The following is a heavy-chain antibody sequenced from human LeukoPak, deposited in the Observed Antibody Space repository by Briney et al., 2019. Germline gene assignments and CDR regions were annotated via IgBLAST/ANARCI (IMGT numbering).Heavy chain of an antibody. J-gene: IGHJ6*02. Sequence: GGSLRLSCAASGFTFSSYAMSWVRQAPGKGLEWVSAISGSGGSTYYADSVKGRFTISRDNSKNTLYLQMNSLRAEDTAVYYCARDWDSSGANFYYYYGMDVWGQGTTVTVSS. CDR3: ARDWDSSGANFYYYYGMDV. CDR2: ISGSGGST. CDR1: GFTFSSYA. V-gene: IGHV3-23*01. D-gene: IGHD3-22*01.